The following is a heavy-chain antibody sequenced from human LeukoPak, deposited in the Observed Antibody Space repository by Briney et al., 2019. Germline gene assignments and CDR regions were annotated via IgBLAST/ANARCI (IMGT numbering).Heavy chain of an antibody. CDR3: ARDPLSGSYYYFDY. V-gene: IGHV3-30*03. CDR2: ISYDGSNK. D-gene: IGHD1-26*01. Sequence: GGSLRLSCAASGFTFSSYWMNWARQAPGKGLEWVAVISYDGSNKYYADSVKGRFTISRDNSKNTLYLQMNSLRAEDTAVYYCARDPLSGSYYYFDYWGQGTLVTVSS. CDR1: GFTFSSYW. J-gene: IGHJ4*02.